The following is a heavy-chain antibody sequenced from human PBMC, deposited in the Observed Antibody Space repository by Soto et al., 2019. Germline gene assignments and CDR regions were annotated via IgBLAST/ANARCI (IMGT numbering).Heavy chain of an antibody. V-gene: IGHV3-33*01. CDR1: GFTFSSYG. Sequence: HPGGSLRLSCAAPGFTFSSYGMHWVRQAPGKGLEWVAVIWYDGSNNYYADSVKGRFTISRDNSKNTLFLQMNSLRADDTAVYYCARDSGRGCRSTSCYVFDIWGQGTMVTVSS. J-gene: IGHJ3*02. CDR2: IWYDGSNN. CDR3: ARDSGRGCRSTSCYVFDI. D-gene: IGHD2-2*01.